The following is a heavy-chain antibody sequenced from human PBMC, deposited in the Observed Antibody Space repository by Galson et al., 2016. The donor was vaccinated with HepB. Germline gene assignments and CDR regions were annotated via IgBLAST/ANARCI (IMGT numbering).Heavy chain of an antibody. Sequence: SLRLSCAASGIPLREYAMNWVRQPPGKGLEWVSLSSSSGDNTYYADSVKGRFTISRDNSKNTLYLPMNSLRAEDTAVYYCAKDYVSSARYEGYWGQGTLVSFSS. CDR3: AKDYVSSARYEGY. D-gene: IGHD3-22*01. V-gene: IGHV3-23*01. CDR2: SSSSGDNT. J-gene: IGHJ4*02. CDR1: GIPLREYA.